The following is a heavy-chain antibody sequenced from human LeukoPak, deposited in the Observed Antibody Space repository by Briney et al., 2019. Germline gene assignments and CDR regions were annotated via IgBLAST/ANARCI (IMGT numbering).Heavy chain of an antibody. CDR1: GGSISSGSYY. J-gene: IGHJ4*02. D-gene: IGHD3-22*01. CDR3: ARVFNHYDSSGYLDY. Sequence: SQTLSLTCTVSGGSISSGSYYWSWIRQPPGKGLEWIGYIYYSGSTNYNPSLKSRVTISVDTSKNQFSLKLSSVTAADTAVYYCARVFNHYDSSGYLDYWGQGTLVTVSS. V-gene: IGHV4-61*01. CDR2: IYYSGST.